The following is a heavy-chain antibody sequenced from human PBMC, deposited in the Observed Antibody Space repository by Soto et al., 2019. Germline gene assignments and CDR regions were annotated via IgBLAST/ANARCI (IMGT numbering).Heavy chain of an antibody. CDR1: GFSFSGCS. CDR2: LSFGNHRT. J-gene: IGHJ6*02. D-gene: IGHD5-12*01. Sequence: EVQLVESGGGLVQPGGSLRLSCAASGFSFSGCSLNWVRQAPGKGLEWISYLSFGNHRTLYANCARGRFTVSRDDAKQLLYLQMNGLRDEDTAVYYCTRDSGSGYSMDVWGQGTTVTVSS. V-gene: IGHV3-48*02. CDR3: TRDSGSGYSMDV.